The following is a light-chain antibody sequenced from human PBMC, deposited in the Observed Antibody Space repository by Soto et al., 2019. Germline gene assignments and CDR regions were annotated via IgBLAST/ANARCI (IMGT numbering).Light chain of an antibody. J-gene: IGLJ3*02. Sequence: QAVVTQPPSASGTPGQRVTISCSGSNSNIGRDTVNWYQQLPGTAPKLLIYSINQRPSGVPDRFSGSKSDTSASLAISGLQSEDEADYYCATWDGSLNGWVFGGGTKLTVL. CDR2: SIN. V-gene: IGLV1-44*01. CDR1: NSNIGRDT. CDR3: ATWDGSLNGWV.